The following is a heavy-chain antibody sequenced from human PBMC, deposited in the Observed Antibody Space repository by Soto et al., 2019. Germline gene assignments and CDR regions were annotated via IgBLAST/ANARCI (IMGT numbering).Heavy chain of an antibody. V-gene: IGHV4-38-2*02. CDR2: IYHTGTT. CDR1: GSAIRSAFS. CDR3: ARSVNDFWSSYAEF. Sequence: PSEPWSPTCTVLGSAIRSAFSGGCVRHPRGKGLELIGIIYHTGTTYYTPSLKSRVTISADTSNNQASLKLSAVTAADTAVYYCARSVNDFWSSYAEFWGPGNLVTVFS. D-gene: IGHD3-3*01. J-gene: IGHJ4*02.